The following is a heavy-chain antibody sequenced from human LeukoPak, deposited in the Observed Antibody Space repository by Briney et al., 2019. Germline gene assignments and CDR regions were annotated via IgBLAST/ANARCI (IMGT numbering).Heavy chain of an antibody. CDR1: GFTFGDYG. D-gene: IGHD5-18*01. Sequence: GGSLRLSCTASGFTFGDYGMSWVRQAPGKGLEWVSYISSSGSTIYYADSVKGRFTISRDNAKNSLYLQMNSLRAEDTAVYYCARDAGWIQLWLWGGFDYWGQGTLVTVSS. V-gene: IGHV3-48*03. CDR3: ARDAGWIQLWLWGGFDY. J-gene: IGHJ4*02. CDR2: ISSSGSTI.